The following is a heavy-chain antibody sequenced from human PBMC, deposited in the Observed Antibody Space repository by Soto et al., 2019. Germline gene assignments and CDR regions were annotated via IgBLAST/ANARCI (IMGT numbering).Heavy chain of an antibody. Sequence: SETLSLTCTVSGGSISTYYWSWIRQPPGKGLEWVGYIYYSGSTNYNPSLKSRVTISVDTSNNQFSLKLSSMTAADTAVYYCARGRPWELYDYWGQGTLVTVS. D-gene: IGHD1-26*01. J-gene: IGHJ4*02. CDR3: ARGRPWELYDY. CDR1: GGSISTYY. V-gene: IGHV4-59*12. CDR2: IYYSGST.